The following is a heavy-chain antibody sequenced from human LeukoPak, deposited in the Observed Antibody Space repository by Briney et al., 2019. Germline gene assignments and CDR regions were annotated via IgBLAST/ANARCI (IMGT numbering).Heavy chain of an antibody. CDR3: AKDLRYSLGAFDI. J-gene: IGHJ3*02. CDR2: IWFDGNNK. D-gene: IGHD5-12*01. Sequence: GGSLRLSCAASGFTFSSYGMHWVRQAPGKGLEWVALIWFDGNNKYFADSVKGRFTISRDNSKNTMYLQMNSLRAEDTAVYYCAKDLRYSLGAFDIWGQGTMVTVSS. V-gene: IGHV3-33*06. CDR1: GFTFSSYG.